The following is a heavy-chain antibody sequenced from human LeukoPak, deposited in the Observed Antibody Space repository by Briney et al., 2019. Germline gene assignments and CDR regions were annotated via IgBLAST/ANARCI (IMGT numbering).Heavy chain of an antibody. J-gene: IGHJ4*02. CDR1: GFTFSSYS. CDR3: ARFGDYVFLDY. V-gene: IGHV3-21*01. CDR2: ISSSSYI. Sequence: GGSLRLSCAASGFTFSSYSTNWVRQAPGKGLEWVSSISSSSYIYYADSVKGRFTISRNNAKNSLYLQMNSLRAEDTAVYYCARFGDYVFLDYWGQGTLVTASS. D-gene: IGHD4-17*01.